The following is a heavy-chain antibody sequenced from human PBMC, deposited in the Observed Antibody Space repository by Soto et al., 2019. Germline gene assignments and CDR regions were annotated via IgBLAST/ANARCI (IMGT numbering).Heavy chain of an antibody. CDR3: AKDLRYCSGGSCYASGFYYGMVV. V-gene: IGHV3-30*18. CDR2: ISYDGSNK. CDR1: GFTFSSYG. J-gene: IGHJ6*02. Sequence: QVQLVESGGGVVQPGRSLRLSCAASGFTFSSYGMHWVRQAPGKGLEWVAVISYDGSNKYYADSVKGRFTISRDNSKNTLYLQMNSLRAEDTAVYYCAKDLRYCSGGSCYASGFYYGMVVWGQGTTVTVSS. D-gene: IGHD2-15*01.